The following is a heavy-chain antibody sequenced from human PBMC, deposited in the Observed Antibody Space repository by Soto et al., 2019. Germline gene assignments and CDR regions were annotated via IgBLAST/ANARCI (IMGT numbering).Heavy chain of an antibody. J-gene: IGHJ4*02. CDR1: GYTFIHYA. V-gene: IGHV1-3*01. CDR2: INAASGNT. Sequence: QVQLVQSGAEVKKPGASVKVSCKASGYTFIHYAIHWVRQAPGQRPEWMGLINAASGNTQYSQKFQGRFTITMDTSASTAYMELISLRSEDTAVYFCSRTGYSTGWYFYFDYWVQGTLVTVSS. D-gene: IGHD6-19*01. CDR3: SRTGYSTGWYFYFDY.